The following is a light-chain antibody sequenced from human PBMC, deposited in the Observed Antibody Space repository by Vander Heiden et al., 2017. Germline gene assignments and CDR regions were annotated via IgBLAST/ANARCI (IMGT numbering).Light chain of an antibody. CDR1: NIGNKN. J-gene: IGLJ3*02. V-gene: IGLV3-21*03. Sequence: SYVLTQPPSVSVAPGKTAKITCGGTNIGNKNVHWYHQKPGQAPVWVVYNDNDRPSGIPERISGSNSGNTATLTISGVEAGDEADYDCQVWDRSSEWVCGGGTKLTGL. CDR2: NDN. CDR3: QVWDRSSEWV.